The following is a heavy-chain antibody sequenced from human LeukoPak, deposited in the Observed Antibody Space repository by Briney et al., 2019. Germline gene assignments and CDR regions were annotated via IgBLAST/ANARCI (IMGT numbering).Heavy chain of an antibody. CDR1: GFTFSSYE. V-gene: IGHV3-48*03. J-gene: IGHJ6*04. CDR3: AELGITMIGGV. Sequence: GGSLRLSCEASGFTFSSYEMNWVRQAPGKGLEWVSYISSSSSIIYYADSVKGRFTISRDNAKNSLYLQMNSLRAEDTAVYYCAELGITMIGGVWGKGTTVTISS. D-gene: IGHD3-10*02. CDR2: ISSSSSII.